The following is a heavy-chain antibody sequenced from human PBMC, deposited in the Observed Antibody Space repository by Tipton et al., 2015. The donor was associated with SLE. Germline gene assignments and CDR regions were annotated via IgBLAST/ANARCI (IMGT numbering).Heavy chain of an antibody. V-gene: IGHV3-23*01. CDR1: GFTFSSYT. CDR2: ISGSGDTT. J-gene: IGHJ4*02. D-gene: IGHD3-22*01. Sequence: SLRLSCAASGFTFSSYTMDWIRQAPGKGLEWVSIISGSGDTTYYGDSVTGRFTVSRDNSKNTMYLQMNSLRVEDTAIYYCAKVLDSSGSPSPRSIFHSWGQGTLVTVSS. CDR3: AKVLDSSGSPSPRSIFHS.